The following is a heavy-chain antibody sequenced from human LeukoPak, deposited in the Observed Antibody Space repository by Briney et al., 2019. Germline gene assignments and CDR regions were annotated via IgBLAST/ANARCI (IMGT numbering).Heavy chain of an antibody. D-gene: IGHD3-10*01. J-gene: IGHJ4*02. Sequence: SETLSLTCTVSGGSVSSGSYYWSWIRQPPGKGLEWIGYIYYSGSTNYNPSLKSRVTILVDTSKNQFSLKLSSVTAADTAVYYCARGFGSGSYYNYWGQGTLVTVSS. CDR3: ARGFGSGSYYNY. CDR1: GGSVSSGSYY. V-gene: IGHV4-61*01. CDR2: IYYSGST.